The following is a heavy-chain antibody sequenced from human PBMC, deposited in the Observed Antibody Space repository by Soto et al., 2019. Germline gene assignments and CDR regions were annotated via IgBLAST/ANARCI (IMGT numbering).Heavy chain of an antibody. D-gene: IGHD2-2*01. CDR1: GYTFSSYG. Sequence: QVQLVESGGGVVQPGRSLRLSCAASGYTFSSYGMHWVRQAPGKGLEWVAVIWYDGSSKYYADSVKGRFTISRDNSKDTLYLQMNILRVEDTAVYYCAKGDTSDPFHHWGQGTLVTVSS. CDR2: IWYDGSSK. V-gene: IGHV3-33*06. CDR3: AKGDTSDPFHH. J-gene: IGHJ4*02.